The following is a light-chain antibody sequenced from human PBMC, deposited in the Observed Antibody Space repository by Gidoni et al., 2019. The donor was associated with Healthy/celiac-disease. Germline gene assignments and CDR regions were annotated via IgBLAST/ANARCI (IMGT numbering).Light chain of an antibody. J-gene: IGLJ3*02. CDR3: QAWDSSTAV. V-gene: IGLV3-1*01. CDR1: KLGDKY. Sequence: SYELTQPPSVSVSPGPTASITCSGDKLGDKYACWYQQKPGQSPVLVIYQDSKRPSGIPERFSGSNSGNTATLTISGTQAMEEADYYCQAWDSSTAVFGGGTKLTVL. CDR2: QDS.